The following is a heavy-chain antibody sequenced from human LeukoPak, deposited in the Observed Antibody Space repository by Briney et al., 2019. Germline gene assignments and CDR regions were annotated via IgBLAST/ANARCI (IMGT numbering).Heavy chain of an antibody. CDR1: GFTFSSYW. CDR3: ARRYFEY. Sequence: GGSLRLSCAGSGFTFSSYWMHWVRQAPGKGLEWVANIRQDGSEKYYVDSVKGRFTISRDNAKNALYLQMNSLRGEDTAVYYCARRYFEYWGQGTLVTVSS. J-gene: IGHJ4*02. CDR2: IRQDGSEK. V-gene: IGHV3-7*03.